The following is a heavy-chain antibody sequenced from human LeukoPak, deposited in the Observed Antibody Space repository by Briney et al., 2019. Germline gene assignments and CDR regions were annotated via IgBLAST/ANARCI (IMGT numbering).Heavy chain of an antibody. Sequence: TGGSLRLSCAASGFTFSSYSMNWVRQAPGKGLEWVSSISSSSSYIYYADSVKGRFTISRDNAKNSLYLQMNSLRAEDTAVYYCAKDLGRGGATLEYFDYWGQGTLVTVSS. CDR1: GFTFSSYS. CDR2: ISSSSSYI. CDR3: AKDLGRGGATLEYFDY. V-gene: IGHV3-21*01. D-gene: IGHD1-26*01. J-gene: IGHJ4*02.